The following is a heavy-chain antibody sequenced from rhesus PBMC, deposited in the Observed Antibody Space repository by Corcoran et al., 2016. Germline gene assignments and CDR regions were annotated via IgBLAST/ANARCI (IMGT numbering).Heavy chain of an antibody. CDR2: IYVSMGST. D-gene: IGHD2-15*01. V-gene: IGHV4S7*01. J-gene: IGHJ6*01. CDR1: GGSISSGYG. CDR3: AREVARTETYGLDS. Sequence: QVQLQESGPGLVTPSETLSLTCAVSGGSISSGYGWSWIRQPPGKGLEWIGHIYVSMGSTYYNPSLKSRVTISKDTSKNQFSLKLSSVTAADTAVYYCAREVARTETYGLDSWGQGVVVTVSS.